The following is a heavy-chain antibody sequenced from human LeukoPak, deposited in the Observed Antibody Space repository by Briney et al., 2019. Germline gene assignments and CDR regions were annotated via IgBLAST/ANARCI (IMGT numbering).Heavy chain of an antibody. CDR1: GYTFTSYD. CDR3: ARGRGSSARLGYSYFYIDV. J-gene: IGHJ6*03. D-gene: IGHD1-26*01. CDR2: MNTNTGNP. V-gene: IGHV7-4-1*02. Sequence: ASVKVSCKASGYTFTSYDINWVRQATGQGLEWMGWMNTNTGNPTYAQGFSGQFVFSLETSVSTAYLQISSLKAEDTAVYYCARGRGSSARLGYSYFYIDVWGKGTTVTVSS.